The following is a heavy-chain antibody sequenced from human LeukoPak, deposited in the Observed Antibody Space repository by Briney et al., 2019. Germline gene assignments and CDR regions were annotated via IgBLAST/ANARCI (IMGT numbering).Heavy chain of an antibody. CDR2: IYYSGST. D-gene: IGHD3-22*01. CDR1: GGSISSTGYC. Sequence: PSETLSLTCAVSGGSISSTGYCWAWIRQPPGKGLEWIGTIYYSGSTYHNTSLKSRITMSVDTSRNQFSLKLSSVDAADTAVDYCAKAGVRYFDSSCLYAFDFWGQGTTVTVSS. V-gene: IGHV4-39*01. J-gene: IGHJ3*01. CDR3: AKAGVRYFDSSCLYAFDF.